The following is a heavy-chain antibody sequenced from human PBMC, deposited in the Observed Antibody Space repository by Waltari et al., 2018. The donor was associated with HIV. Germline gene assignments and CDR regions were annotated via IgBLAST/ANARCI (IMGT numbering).Heavy chain of an antibody. CDR3: AGQDYGDYVDY. D-gene: IGHD4-17*01. V-gene: IGHV4-39*01. J-gene: IGHJ4*02. Sequence: QLRLQESGPRLVKPSDTLSLTCTVSGGSISSSPYYWGWIRQTPGKGLEWIGSIYYRGGTYYKPSLKSRVTISVDSSKNQFSLTLSSVTAADTAVYYCAGQDYGDYVDYWGQGALVTVFS. CDR2: IYYRGGT. CDR1: GGSISSSPYY.